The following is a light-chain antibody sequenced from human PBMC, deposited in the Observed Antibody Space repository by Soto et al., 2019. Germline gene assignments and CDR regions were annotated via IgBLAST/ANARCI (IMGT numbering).Light chain of an antibody. Sequence: QSALTQPRSVSGSPGESVTISCTGTSSDVGSYNYVSWYQQYPGKAPKVIIYDVTGRPSEVPDRFSGSKSGNTASLTISGLQAEDEAEYFCCSYSGSDTLLFGGGTKVTVL. CDR1: SSDVGSYNY. V-gene: IGLV2-11*01. CDR2: DVT. CDR3: CSYSGSDTLL. J-gene: IGLJ3*02.